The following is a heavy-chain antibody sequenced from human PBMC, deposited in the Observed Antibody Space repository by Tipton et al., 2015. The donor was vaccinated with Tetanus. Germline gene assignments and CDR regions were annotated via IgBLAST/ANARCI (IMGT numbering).Heavy chain of an antibody. V-gene: IGHV3-9*01. Sequence: SLRLSCTGSGFTFDDYAMHWVQQAPGKGLEWVSGIRWNGVSIGYAEFVKGRFIISRDNAKKSLYLQMNSLRDDDTAVYYCAKEALGVLNLWGNGTTVIVSS. D-gene: IGHD1-14*01. CDR2: IRWNGVSI. CDR1: GFTFDDYA. J-gene: IGHJ6*04. CDR3: AKEALGVLNL.